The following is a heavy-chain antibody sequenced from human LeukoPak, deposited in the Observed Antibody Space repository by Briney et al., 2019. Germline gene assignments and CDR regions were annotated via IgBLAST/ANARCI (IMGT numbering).Heavy chain of an antibody. CDR1: NFTFSTYA. V-gene: IGHV3-23*01. CDR3: AKGVTVKSSNF. J-gene: IGHJ4*02. CDR2: ITGSGSET. D-gene: IGHD4-17*01. Sequence: GGSLRLSCAASNFTFSTYAMTWVRQPPGKGLEWVSAITGSGSETYYADSMKGRFTISRDNSDNMVYLQMNSLRVNDTVVYYCAKGVTVKSSNFWGQGTLVTVSS.